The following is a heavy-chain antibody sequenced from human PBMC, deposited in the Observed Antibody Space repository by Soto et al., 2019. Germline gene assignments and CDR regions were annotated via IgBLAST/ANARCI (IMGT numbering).Heavy chain of an antibody. CDR3: AKTKESIEYWTAYLPYFFDS. CDR1: GFTFSNYA. J-gene: IGHJ4*02. V-gene: IGHV3-23*01. Sequence: WGSLRLSCAASGFTFSNYAMSWVRQAPGKGLGWVSGITASGDSTYSADSVKGRFTISRDNSKNTLYVQMNSLRAEDTAVYFCAKTKESIEYWTAYLPYFFDSWGQGTLVTVSS. CDR2: ITASGDST. D-gene: IGHD2-8*02.